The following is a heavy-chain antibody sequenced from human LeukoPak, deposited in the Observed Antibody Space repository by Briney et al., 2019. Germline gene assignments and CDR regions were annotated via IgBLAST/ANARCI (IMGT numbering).Heavy chain of an antibody. J-gene: IGHJ4*02. CDR3: AKLMLGARSLFDF. Sequence: GRSLRLSCVVSGFTFSSHAMSWVRQAPAKGMEWVSTVSGSGDSTFYSDSVKGRFTISRDNSKNTLYLQMSSLRADDTAMYYCAKLMLGARSLFDFRGQGILVTVSS. CDR1: GFTFSSHA. CDR2: VSGSGDST. D-gene: IGHD1-26*01. V-gene: IGHV3-23*01.